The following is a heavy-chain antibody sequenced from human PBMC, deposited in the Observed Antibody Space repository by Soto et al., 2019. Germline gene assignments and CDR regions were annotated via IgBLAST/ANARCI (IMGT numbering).Heavy chain of an antibody. Sequence: PGGSLSLSCAASGFTFSNYAMSWVRQAPVKGLEWVSAISGSGGSTYYADSAKGRFTISRDNSKNTLYLQMSSLRAEDTAIYYCAKEEDYGDYKTIDYWGQGSLVTVSS. J-gene: IGHJ4*02. D-gene: IGHD4-17*01. CDR1: GFTFSNYA. CDR3: AKEEDYGDYKTIDY. V-gene: IGHV3-23*01. CDR2: ISGSGGST.